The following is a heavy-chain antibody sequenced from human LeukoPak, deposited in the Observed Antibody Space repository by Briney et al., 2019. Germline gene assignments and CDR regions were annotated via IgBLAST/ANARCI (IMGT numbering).Heavy chain of an antibody. D-gene: IGHD5-24*01. CDR3: ARLLGAATIYDI. V-gene: IGHV3-7*04. CDR1: GFTFNNHW. CDR2: INQGGTSI. Sequence: GGSLRLSCVASGFTFNNHWMSWVRQAPGKELQWVASINQGGTSIYYVDSVKGRFTISRNSAKSSLFLQMNSLRAEDTAVFYCARLLGAATIYDIWGQGTTVTVSS. J-gene: IGHJ3*02.